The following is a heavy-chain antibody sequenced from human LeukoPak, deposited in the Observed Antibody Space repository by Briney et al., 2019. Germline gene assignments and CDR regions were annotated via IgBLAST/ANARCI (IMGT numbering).Heavy chain of an antibody. CDR2: INPSGGGT. V-gene: IGHV1-46*01. Sequence: ASVTVSCTASGYTFTNYFMHWVRQAPGQGLEWMGVINPSGGGTTYAQRFQGRVTMTRDTSTSTVHMELSSLRSEDTAVYYCARGQNKCLGHWGQGTLVTVSS. CDR1: GYTFTNYF. D-gene: IGHD2/OR15-2a*01. J-gene: IGHJ4*02. CDR3: ARGQNKCLGH.